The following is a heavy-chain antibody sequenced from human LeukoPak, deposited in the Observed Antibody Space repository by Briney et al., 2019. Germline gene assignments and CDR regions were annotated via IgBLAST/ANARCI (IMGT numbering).Heavy chain of an antibody. Sequence: GGSLRLSCAASGFTFSDYYMSWIRQAPGKGLVWVSRINSDGSSTSYADSVKGRFTISRDNAKNTLYLQMNSLRAEDTAVYYCAREIDYGDYSAFDIWGQGTMVTVSS. CDR1: GFTFSDYY. CDR2: INSDGSST. V-gene: IGHV3-74*01. CDR3: AREIDYGDYSAFDI. J-gene: IGHJ3*02. D-gene: IGHD4-17*01.